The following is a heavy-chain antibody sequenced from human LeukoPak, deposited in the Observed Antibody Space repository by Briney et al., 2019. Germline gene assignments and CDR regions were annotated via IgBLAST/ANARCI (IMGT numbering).Heavy chain of an antibody. V-gene: IGHV1-18*01. CDR2: ISAYNGNT. CDR1: GYTFTSYG. CDR3: ARDSDLLLWFGELIYFDY. J-gene: IGHJ4*02. D-gene: IGHD3-10*01. Sequence: ASVKVSCKASGYTFTSYGISWVRRAPGQGLEWMGRISAYNGNTNYAQKLQGRVTMTTDTSTSTAYMELRSLRSDDTAVYYCARDSDLLLWFGELIYFDYWGQGTLVTVSS.